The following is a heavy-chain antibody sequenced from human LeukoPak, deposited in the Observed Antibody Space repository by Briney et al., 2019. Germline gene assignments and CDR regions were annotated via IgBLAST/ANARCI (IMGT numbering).Heavy chain of an antibody. D-gene: IGHD6-19*01. CDR3: ASPYSSGWYRAFDI. Sequence: PGGSLRLSCAASGFTFGSYSMTWVRQAPGKGLEWVSAISGSGGGTYYADSVKGRFTISRDNSKNTLYLQMNSLRAEDTAVYYCASPYSSGWYRAFDIWGQGTMVTVSS. J-gene: IGHJ3*02. CDR2: ISGSGGGT. V-gene: IGHV3-23*01. CDR1: GFTFGSYS.